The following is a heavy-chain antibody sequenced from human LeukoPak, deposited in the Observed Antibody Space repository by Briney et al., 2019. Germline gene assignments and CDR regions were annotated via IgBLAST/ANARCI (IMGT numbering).Heavy chain of an antibody. CDR2: ISAYNGYT. CDR1: GYIFINYG. CDR3: ARDFWSGHLKDNWFDP. J-gene: IGHJ5*02. Sequence: GASVKVSCKASGYIFINYGITWVRQAPGQGLEWMGRISAYNGYTNYAQKFQGRVTITADESTSTAYMELSSLRSEDTAVYYCARDFWSGHLKDNWFDPWGQGTLVTVSS. D-gene: IGHD3-3*01. V-gene: IGHV1-18*01.